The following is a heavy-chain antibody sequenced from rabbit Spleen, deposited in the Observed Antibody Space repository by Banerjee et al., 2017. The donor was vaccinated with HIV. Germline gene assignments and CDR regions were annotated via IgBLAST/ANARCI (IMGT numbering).Heavy chain of an antibody. J-gene: IGHJ6*01. CDR3: ARGADIYGYEM. V-gene: IGHV1S45*01. CDR1: GLDFSSSYW. D-gene: IGHD6-1*01. Sequence: LQESGGGLFQPGGSLTLTCKASGLDFSSSYWICWVRQAPGKGLEWVACIYVGSSGSTWYASWARGRFTISEASSTTVTLQMTSLTAADTATYFCARGADIYGYEMWGPGTLVTVS. CDR2: IYVGSSGST.